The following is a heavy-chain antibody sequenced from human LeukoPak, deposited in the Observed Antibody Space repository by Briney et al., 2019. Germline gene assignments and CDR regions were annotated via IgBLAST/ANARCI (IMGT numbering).Heavy chain of an antibody. V-gene: IGHV3-7*01. CDR2: IKQDGSEK. J-gene: IGHJ4*02. CDR3: ARDRD. CDR1: GFTFSSYS. Sequence: GGSLRLSRAASGFTFSSYSMSWVRQAPGKGLEWVANIKQDGSEKYYVDSVKGRFTISRDNAKNSLHLQMNSLRAEDTAVYYCARDRDWGQGTLVTVSS.